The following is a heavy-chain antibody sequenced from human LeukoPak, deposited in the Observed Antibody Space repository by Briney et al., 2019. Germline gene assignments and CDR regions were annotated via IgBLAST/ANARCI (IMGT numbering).Heavy chain of an antibody. CDR1: GGTFSSYA. D-gene: IGHD5-12*01. J-gene: IGHJ4*02. Sequence: GASVKVSCKASGGTFSSYAISWVRQAPGQGLEWMGGIIPIFGTANYAQKFQGGVTITTDESTSTAYMELSSLRSEDTAVYYCARDADSGYLRLPVYWGQGTLVTVSS. CDR2: IIPIFGTA. V-gene: IGHV1-69*05. CDR3: ARDADSGYLRLPVY.